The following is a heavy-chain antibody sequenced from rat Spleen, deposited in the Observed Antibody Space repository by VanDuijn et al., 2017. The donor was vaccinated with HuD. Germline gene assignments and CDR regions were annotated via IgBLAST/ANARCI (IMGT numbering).Heavy chain of an antibody. D-gene: IGHD4-4*01. CDR3: AKGGLDA. V-gene: IGHV5-29*01. J-gene: IGHJ4*01. CDR1: GFILSDYY. CDR2: INYDGSST. Sequence: EVQLVESDGGLVQPGRSLKLSCVVSGFILSDYYMAWVRQAPTKGLEWVATINYDGSSTFYRDYVKARFTISRDNAENTVYLQMNSLRSEDTATYYCAKGGLDAWGQGASVTVSS.